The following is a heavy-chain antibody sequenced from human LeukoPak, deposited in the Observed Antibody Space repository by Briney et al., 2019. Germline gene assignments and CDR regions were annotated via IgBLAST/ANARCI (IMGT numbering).Heavy chain of an antibody. CDR3: ARVDCSSTSCYEFDY. Sequence: GGSLRLSCAASGFTFSDYYMSWIRQAPGKGLEWVSYIRSSGSTIYYADSVKGRFTISRDNAKNSLYLQMNSLRAEDTAVYYCARVDCSSTSCYEFDYWGQGTLVTVSS. J-gene: IGHJ4*02. V-gene: IGHV3-11*04. CDR1: GFTFSDYY. CDR2: IRSSGSTI. D-gene: IGHD2-2*01.